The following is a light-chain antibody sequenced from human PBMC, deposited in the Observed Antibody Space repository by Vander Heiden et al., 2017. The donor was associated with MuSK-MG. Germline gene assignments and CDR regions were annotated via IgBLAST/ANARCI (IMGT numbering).Light chain of an antibody. Sequence: SSELTQDPAVSVALGQTVRITCQGDSLRSYYASWYQQKPGQAPVLVIYGKNNRPSGIPDRFSGSSSGNTASLTITGAQAEDEADYYCNSPDSSGNHVVFGGGTKLTVL. CDR3: NSPDSSGNHVV. J-gene: IGLJ2*01. CDR1: SLRSYY. V-gene: IGLV3-19*01. CDR2: GKN.